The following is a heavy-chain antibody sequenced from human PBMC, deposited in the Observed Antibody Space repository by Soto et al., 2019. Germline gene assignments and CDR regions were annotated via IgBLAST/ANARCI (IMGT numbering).Heavy chain of an antibody. D-gene: IGHD3-16*02. CDR3: ARLFTNYDYVWGSYRSPLYYYGMDV. CDR2: ISAYNGNT. Sequence: ASVKACCKASGYTFSTYGISWVRQAPGQGREWMVWISAYNGNTNYAQKLQGRVTMTTDTSTSTAYLQWSSLKASDTAMYYCARLFTNYDYVWGSYRSPLYYYGMDVWGHGTTVTVSS. J-gene: IGHJ6*02. V-gene: IGHV1-18*01. CDR1: GYTFSTYG.